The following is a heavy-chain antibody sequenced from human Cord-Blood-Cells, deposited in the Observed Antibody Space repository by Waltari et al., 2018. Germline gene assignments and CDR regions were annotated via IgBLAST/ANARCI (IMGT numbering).Heavy chain of an antibody. J-gene: IGHJ4*02. V-gene: IGHV4-34*01. CDR2: IKHSGST. Sequence: QVQLQQWGAGLLKPSETLSLTCAVYGGSFSGYYWSWIRQPPGKGLEWIGEIKHSGSTNYNPSLKSRVTISVDTSKNQFSLKLSSVTAADTAVYYCARGAAAGNFDYWGQGTLVTVSS. CDR1: GGSFSGYY. CDR3: ARGAAAGNFDY. D-gene: IGHD6-13*01.